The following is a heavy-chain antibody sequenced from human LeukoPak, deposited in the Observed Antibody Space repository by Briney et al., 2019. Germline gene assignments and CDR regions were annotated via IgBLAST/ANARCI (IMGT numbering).Heavy chain of an antibody. CDR2: INPNSGGT. CDR1: GYTFSGYY. D-gene: IGHD3-10*01. V-gene: IGHV1-2*02. J-gene: IGHJ3*02. Sequence: ASVKVSCKASGYTFSGYYMHWVRQAPGQGLEWMGWINPNSGGTNYTQKFQGRVTMTRDTSISTVYMELSSLRSEDTAVYYCAREFGQPNDAFDIWGQGTMVTVSS. CDR3: AREFGQPNDAFDI.